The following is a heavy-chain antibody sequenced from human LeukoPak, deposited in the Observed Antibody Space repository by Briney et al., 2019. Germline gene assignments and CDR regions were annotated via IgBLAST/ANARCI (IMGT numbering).Heavy chain of an antibody. J-gene: IGHJ5*02. CDR1: GGSISSYY. V-gene: IGHV4-59*01. Sequence: PSETLSLTCTVSGGSISSYYWSWIRQPPGKGLEWIGYIYYSGSTNYNPSLKSRVTISVDTSKNQFSLKLSSVTAADTAVYYCARDQGYQLLVFDPWGQGTLVTVSS. D-gene: IGHD2-2*01. CDR3: ARDQGYQLLVFDP. CDR2: IYYSGST.